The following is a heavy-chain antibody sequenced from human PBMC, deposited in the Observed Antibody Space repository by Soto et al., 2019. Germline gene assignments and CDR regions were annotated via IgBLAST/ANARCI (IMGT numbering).Heavy chain of an antibody. J-gene: IGHJ1*01. CDR1: AGTFSSYA. CDR2: IIPIFGTA. CDR3: ARAGSPYGDYVDFQH. D-gene: IGHD4-17*01. V-gene: IGHV1-69*13. Sequence: SVKVSCKASAGTFSSYAISWVRQAPGQGLEWMGGIIPIFGTANYAQKFQGRVTITADESTSTAYMELSSLRSEDTAVYYCARAGSPYGDYVDFQHWGQGTLVTVSS.